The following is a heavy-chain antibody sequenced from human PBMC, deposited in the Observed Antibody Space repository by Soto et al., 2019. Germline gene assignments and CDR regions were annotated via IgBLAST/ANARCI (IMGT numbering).Heavy chain of an antibody. D-gene: IGHD6-19*01. V-gene: IGHV3-30*18. J-gene: IGHJ4*02. CDR3: AKGPYRLVRLDY. CDR2: ISYDGSNK. CDR1: GFTFSSYG. Sequence: QVQLVESGGGVVQPGRSLRLSCAVSGFTFSSYGMHWVRQAPGKGLAWVAVISYDGSNKYYADSVKGRFTISRDNSKNKLYLTMNSLRAEDTAVYYCAKGPYRLVRLDYWGQGTLVTVSS.